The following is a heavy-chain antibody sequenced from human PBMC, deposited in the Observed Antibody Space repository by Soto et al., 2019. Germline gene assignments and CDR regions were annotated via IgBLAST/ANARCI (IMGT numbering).Heavy chain of an antibody. D-gene: IGHD5-12*01. V-gene: IGHV4-38-2*02. J-gene: IGHJ4*02. Sequence: SETLSLTCAVSGYSISSGCFWGWIRQPPGKGLEWIANMSHDGNTHSNPSLKSRVTMSVDTSKNQFSLKLNSVTAADTAVYYCARESYSGYHSYDYWGQGILVTVSS. CDR1: GYSISSGCF. CDR2: MSHDGNT. CDR3: ARESYSGYHSYDY.